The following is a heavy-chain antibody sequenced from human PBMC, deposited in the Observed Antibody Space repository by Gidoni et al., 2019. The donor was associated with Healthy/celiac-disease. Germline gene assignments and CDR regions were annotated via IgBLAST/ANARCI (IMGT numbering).Heavy chain of an antibody. D-gene: IGHD3-10*01. CDR2: ISWNSGSI. J-gene: IGHJ3*02. CDR1: GFTFDDYA. Sequence: EVQLVESGGGLVQPGRSLRLSCAASGFTFDDYAMHWVRQAPGKGLEWVSGISWNSGSIGYADSVKGRFTISRDNAKNSLDLQMNSLRAEDTALYYCAKDNGSGSYYNGGAFDIWGQGTMVTVSS. CDR3: AKDNGSGSYYNGGAFDI. V-gene: IGHV3-9*01.